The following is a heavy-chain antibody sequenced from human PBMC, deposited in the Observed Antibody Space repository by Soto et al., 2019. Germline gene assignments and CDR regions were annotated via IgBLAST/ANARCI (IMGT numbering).Heavy chain of an antibody. Sequence: QVQLVQSGAEVKKPGASVKVSCKASGYTFTNSYIHWVRQAPGQGLEWMALLNPNGVSTKYAQNLQGRVIVTRDTSTSTVYMELTSLTSEDTAVYYCARNLAAGDYWGQGTLVTVSS. J-gene: IGHJ4*02. CDR2: LNPNGVST. D-gene: IGHD6-13*01. CDR1: GYTFTNSY. V-gene: IGHV1-46*01. CDR3: ARNLAAGDY.